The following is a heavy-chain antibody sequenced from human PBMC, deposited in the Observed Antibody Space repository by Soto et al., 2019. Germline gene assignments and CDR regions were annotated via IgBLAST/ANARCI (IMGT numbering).Heavy chain of an antibody. CDR2: ISTSSTAT. D-gene: IGHD3-22*01. CDR1: GFTFSHYS. CDR3: ARESLQFYDSDGLHAS. V-gene: IGHV3-48*02. Sequence: PGGSLRLSCAASGFTFSHYSLHWVRQAPGKGLEWISYISTSSTATYYAYSVKGRFTVSRENGNKLLFLQMNSLTNEDTAVYYGARESLQFYDSDGLHASWGPGTLVTVSS. J-gene: IGHJ4*02.